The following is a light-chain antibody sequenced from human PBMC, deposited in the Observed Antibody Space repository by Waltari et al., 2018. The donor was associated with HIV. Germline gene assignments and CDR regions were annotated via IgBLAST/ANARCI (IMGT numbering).Light chain of an antibody. J-gene: IGLJ2*01. CDR2: PDN. CDR3: QTTDRNGVVA. Sequence: SSALTQTPSVSVSPGQTATIPCSGEALPRQYAHWYHQREGQAPLLVIFPDNKRPSGIPERFSASSSGTVLTLTISGVQTEDEGDYYCQTTDRNGVVAFGGGTKVTVL. CDR1: ALPRQY. V-gene: IGLV3-25*03.